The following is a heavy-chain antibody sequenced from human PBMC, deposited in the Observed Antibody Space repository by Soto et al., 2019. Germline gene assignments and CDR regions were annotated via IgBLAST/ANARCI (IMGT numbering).Heavy chain of an antibody. D-gene: IGHD6-25*01. CDR2: IYYSGST. CDR1: GGSISSGGYY. Sequence: QVQLQESGPGLVKPSQTLSLTCTVSGGSISSGGYYWTWIRQHPGKGLEWIGYIYYSGSTYYNPSRERPVTLSVDTSKNQFSLKLSSVPAADTAVHYLARSGFPWGQGTLVTVSS. CDR3: ARSGFP. V-gene: IGHV4-31*01. J-gene: IGHJ5*02.